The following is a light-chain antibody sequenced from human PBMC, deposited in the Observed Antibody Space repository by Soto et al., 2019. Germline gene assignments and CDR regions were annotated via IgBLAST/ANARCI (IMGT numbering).Light chain of an antibody. V-gene: IGLV2-8*01. CDR1: SSDVGGYNY. CDR3: SSYADRNKFL. Sequence: QPVLTQPPSASGSPGQSVTISCTGTSSDVGGYNYVSWYQQHPGKAPKLIIYEVAKRPSGVPDRISGSKSGNTASLTVSGLQAEDEADYYCSSYADRNKFLFGGGTQLTVL. CDR2: EVA. J-gene: IGLJ7*01.